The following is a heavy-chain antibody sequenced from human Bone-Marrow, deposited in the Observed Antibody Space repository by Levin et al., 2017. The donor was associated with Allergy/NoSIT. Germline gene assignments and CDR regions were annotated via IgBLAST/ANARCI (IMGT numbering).Heavy chain of an antibody. CDR3: TRNDPVEYWSYEGAAY. CDR2: TYSDDTT. J-gene: IGHJ4*02. V-gene: IGHV3-66*01. Sequence: GESLKISCAASGFTVSLHYMSWVRQAPGKGLEWVSVTYSDDTTHYTASVKGRFTISRDYSKNTLYLQMNSLRAEDTAVYYYTRNDPVEYWSYEGAAYWGQGTLVTVSA. D-gene: IGHD1-7*01. CDR1: GFTVSLHY.